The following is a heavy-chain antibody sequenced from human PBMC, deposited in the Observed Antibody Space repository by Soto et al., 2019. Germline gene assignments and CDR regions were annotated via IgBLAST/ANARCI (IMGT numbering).Heavy chain of an antibody. Sequence: GGSLRLSCAASGFTFSSYAMSWVRQAPGKGLEWVSAISGSGGSTYYADSVKGRFTISRDNSKNTLYLQMNSLRAEDTAVYYCAKGPIVVVPAAMGYYFDYWGQGTLVTVSS. V-gene: IGHV3-23*01. CDR3: AKGPIVVVPAAMGYYFDY. J-gene: IGHJ4*02. D-gene: IGHD2-2*01. CDR1: GFTFSSYA. CDR2: ISGSGGST.